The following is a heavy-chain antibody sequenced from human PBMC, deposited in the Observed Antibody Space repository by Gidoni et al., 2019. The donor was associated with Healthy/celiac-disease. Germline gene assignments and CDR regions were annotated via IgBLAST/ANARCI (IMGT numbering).Heavy chain of an antibody. CDR3: ARESYGDYVDYYYYGMDV. CDR2: INPNSGGT. Sequence: QVQLVQSGAEVKKPGASVKVSCKASGYTFTGYYMHWVRQAPGQGLEWMGWINPNSGGTNYAQKFQGWVTMTRDTSISTAYMELSRLRSDDTAVYYCARESYGDYVDYYYYGMDVWGQGTTVTVSS. CDR1: GYTFTGYY. J-gene: IGHJ6*02. D-gene: IGHD4-17*01. V-gene: IGHV1-2*04.